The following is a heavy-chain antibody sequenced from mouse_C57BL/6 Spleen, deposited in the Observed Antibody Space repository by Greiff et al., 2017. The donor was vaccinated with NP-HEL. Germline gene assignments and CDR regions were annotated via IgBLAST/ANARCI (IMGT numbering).Heavy chain of an antibody. J-gene: IGHJ1*03. Sequence: VQLQQPGAELVKPGASVKVSCKASGYTFTSYWMHWVKQRPGQGLEWIGRIHPSDSDTNYNQKFKGKATLTVDKSSSTAYMQLSSLTSEDAAVYYCASLTGPYWYFDVWGTGTTVTVSS. CDR3: ASLTGPYWYFDV. CDR1: GYTFTSYW. CDR2: IHPSDSDT. D-gene: IGHD4-1*01. V-gene: IGHV1-74*01.